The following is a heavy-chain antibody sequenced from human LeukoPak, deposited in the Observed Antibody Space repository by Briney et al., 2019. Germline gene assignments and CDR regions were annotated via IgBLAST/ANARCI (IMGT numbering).Heavy chain of an antibody. CDR3: ARVDATGLGYFAL. Sequence: SETLSLTCSVSGVSISTYYWIWIRQPPAKGLEWMGFFSYSGSTKYNPSLKSRVTMSVDTSKNQFSLKLNSVTAADTAVYYCARVDATGLGYFALWGRGTLVTVSS. J-gene: IGHJ2*01. CDR1: GVSISTYY. V-gene: IGHV4-59*01. D-gene: IGHD2-15*01. CDR2: FSYSGST.